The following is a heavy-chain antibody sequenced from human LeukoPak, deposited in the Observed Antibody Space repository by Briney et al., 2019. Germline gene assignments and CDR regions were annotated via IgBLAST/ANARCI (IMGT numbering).Heavy chain of an antibody. V-gene: IGHV3-23*01. D-gene: IGHD3-22*01. CDR1: GFTFSSYA. CDR2: ISGSGGNT. Sequence: GGSLRLSCAASGFTFSSYAMTWVRQAPGKGLEWVSSISGSGGNTYYADSVKGRFTTSRDNSENTLYLQMNSLGAEDTAVYYCAKSRGYYYDSSGYPNYFDYWGQGTLVTVSS. J-gene: IGHJ4*02. CDR3: AKSRGYYYDSSGYPNYFDY.